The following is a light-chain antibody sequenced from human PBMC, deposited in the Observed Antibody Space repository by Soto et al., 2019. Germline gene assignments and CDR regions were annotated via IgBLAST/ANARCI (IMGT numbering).Light chain of an antibody. CDR3: QQYDNLPT. Sequence: IQRAQSPSSLSASVGDRVTITCRASQSISSYLNWYQQKPGKAPKLLIYDASNLEAGVPSRFSGSGSGTDFTFTISRLQPEDIATYYCQQYDNLPTFGQGTRLEI. J-gene: IGKJ5*01. CDR1: QSISSY. CDR2: DAS. V-gene: IGKV1-33*01.